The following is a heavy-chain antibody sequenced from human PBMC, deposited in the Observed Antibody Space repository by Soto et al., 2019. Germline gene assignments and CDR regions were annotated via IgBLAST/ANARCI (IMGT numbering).Heavy chain of an antibody. V-gene: IGHV1-69*02. CDR1: GGTFSTYT. J-gene: IGHJ4*02. CDR2: IIPILGIA. CDR3: ASRSTVVVAATEAFDY. Sequence: QVQLVQSGAEVKKPGSSVKVSCKASGGTFSTYTISWVRQAPGPGLEWMGRIIPILGIANYAQKFQGRVTITADKSTSTADMELSSLRSEDTAVYYCASRSTVVVAATEAFDYWGQGTLVTVSS. D-gene: IGHD2-15*01.